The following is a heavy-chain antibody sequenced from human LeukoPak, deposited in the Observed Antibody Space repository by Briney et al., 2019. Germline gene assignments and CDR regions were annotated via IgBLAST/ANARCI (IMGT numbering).Heavy chain of an antibody. V-gene: IGHV1-2*02. D-gene: IGHD5-12*01. CDR1: GYTFTGYY. Sequence: ASVKVSCKASGYTFTGYYMHWVRQAPGQGLEWMGWINPSSGGTNYAQQFQGRVTMTRDTSISTVYMELSRLRSDDTAVYYCAREDIVATTSDYWGQGTLVTVSS. CDR2: INPSSGGT. J-gene: IGHJ4*02. CDR3: AREDIVATTSDY.